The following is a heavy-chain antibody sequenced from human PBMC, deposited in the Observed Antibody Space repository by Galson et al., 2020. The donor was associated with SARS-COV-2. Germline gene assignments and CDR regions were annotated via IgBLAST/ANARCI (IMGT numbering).Heavy chain of an antibody. J-gene: IGHJ5*02. V-gene: IGHV4-38-2*02. CDR3: ARDSTWSGYYLGSAGYNWFDP. CDR2: IYHSGST. D-gene: IGHD3-3*01. CDR1: GDSISTGYH. Sequence: SETLSLTCTVSGDSISTGYHWGWIRQPPGKGLEWIGSIYHSGSTYYNPSLKSRVTIVVDTSKNQFSLKLNSVNAADTAVYYCARDSTWSGYYLGSAGYNWFDPWGQGTLVTVAS.